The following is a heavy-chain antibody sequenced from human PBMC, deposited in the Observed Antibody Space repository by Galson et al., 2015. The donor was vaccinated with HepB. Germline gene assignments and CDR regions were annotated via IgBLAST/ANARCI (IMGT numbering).Heavy chain of an antibody. CDR3: AVRSFGGNRGFDY. CDR2: IIPILGIA. CDR1: GGTFSSYT. V-gene: IGHV1-69*02. J-gene: IGHJ4*02. Sequence: SVKVSCKASGGTFSSYTISWVRQAPGQGLEWMGRIIPILGIANYAQKFQGRVTITADKSTSTAYMELSSLRSEDTAVYYCAVRSFGGNRGFDYWGQGTLVTVSS. D-gene: IGHD4-23*01.